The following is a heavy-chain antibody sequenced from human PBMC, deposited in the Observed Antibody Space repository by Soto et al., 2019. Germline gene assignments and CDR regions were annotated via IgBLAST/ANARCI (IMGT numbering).Heavy chain of an antibody. CDR3: ATGSNWNYVGAFDI. V-gene: IGHV1-24*01. J-gene: IGHJ3*02. D-gene: IGHD1-7*01. Sequence: ASVKVSCKVSGYTLTELSIHWVRQAPGKGLEWMGGFDPEDGETIYAQKFQGRVTMTEDTSTDTAYMELSSLRSEDTAVYYCATGSNWNYVGAFDIWGQGTMVTVSS. CDR1: GYTLTELS. CDR2: FDPEDGET.